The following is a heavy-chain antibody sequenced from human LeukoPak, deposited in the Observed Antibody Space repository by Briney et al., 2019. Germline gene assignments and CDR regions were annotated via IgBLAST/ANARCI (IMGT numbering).Heavy chain of an antibody. CDR1: GYTFTSYG. V-gene: IGHV1-18*01. D-gene: IGHD4-11*01. Sequence: ASVKVSCKASGYTFTSYGISWVRQAPGQGLEWMGWISAYNGNTNYAQKLQGRVTMTTDTSTSTAYMELRSLRSDDTAVYYCARERGYSNYGGRWEPAHFDLWGRGNLVTVSS. J-gene: IGHJ2*01. CDR3: ARERGYSNYGGRWEPAHFDL. CDR2: ISAYNGNT.